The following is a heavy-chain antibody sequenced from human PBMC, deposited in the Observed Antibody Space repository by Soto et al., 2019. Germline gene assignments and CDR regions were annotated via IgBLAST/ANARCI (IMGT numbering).Heavy chain of an antibody. V-gene: IGHV4-59*08. D-gene: IGHD5-12*01. CDR2: IFDSGNA. Sequence: QVQLQESGPGLVKPSETLSLTCTVSGGSINSYCWSWIRQPPGKGLEWIAYIFDSGNANYNPSLKSRVTISVDTSKNQFSLKLTSVTAADTAVYYCARHRRPTVAKFYFDNWGQGALVTVSS. CDR3: ARHRRPTVAKFYFDN. CDR1: GGSINSYC. J-gene: IGHJ4*02.